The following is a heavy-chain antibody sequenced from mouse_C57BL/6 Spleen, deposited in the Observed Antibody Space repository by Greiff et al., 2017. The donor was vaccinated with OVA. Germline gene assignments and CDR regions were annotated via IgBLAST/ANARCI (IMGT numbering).Heavy chain of an antibody. CDR3: AGHRDYGTSGYAMDY. Sequence: EVNVVESGGDLVKPGGSLKLSCAASGFTFSSYGMSWVRQTPDKRLEWVATISSGGSYTYYPDSVKGRFTISRDNAKNTLYLQMSSLKSEDTAMYYCAGHRDYGTSGYAMDYWGQGTSVTVSA. CDR1: GFTFSSYG. D-gene: IGHD1-1*01. CDR2: ISSGGSYT. V-gene: IGHV5-6*01. J-gene: IGHJ4*01.